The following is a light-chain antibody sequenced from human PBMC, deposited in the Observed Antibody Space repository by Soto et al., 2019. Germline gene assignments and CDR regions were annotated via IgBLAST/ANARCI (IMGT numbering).Light chain of an antibody. CDR1: SSDVGGYNY. J-gene: IGLJ1*01. V-gene: IGLV2-14*01. Sequence: QSALTRHASVSGSPGQSITISCTGTSSDVGGYNYVSWYQQHPGKAPKLMIFDVSNRPSGVSNRFSGSKSGNTASLTISGLQAEDDADYYCSSYTSSSTRVFGTGTKLTVL. CDR3: SSYTSSSTRV. CDR2: DVS.